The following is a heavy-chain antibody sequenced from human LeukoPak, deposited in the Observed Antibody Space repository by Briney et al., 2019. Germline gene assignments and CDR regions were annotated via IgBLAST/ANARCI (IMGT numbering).Heavy chain of an antibody. J-gene: IGHJ6*02. V-gene: IGHV3-23*01. Sequence: GGSLRLSCAASVFTFTDYSMSWVRQAPGEGLEWVSGLGRGGENRYYATSVRGRFSISRDNPKDTVYLQMNSLRAEDTAIYYCVKDRPCETCVPMDAWGQGTEVTVSS. CDR2: LGRGGENR. CDR1: VFTFTDYS. CDR3: VKDRPCETCVPMDA.